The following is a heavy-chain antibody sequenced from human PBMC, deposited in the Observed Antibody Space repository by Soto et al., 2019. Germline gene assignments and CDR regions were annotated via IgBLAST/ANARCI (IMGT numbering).Heavy chain of an antibody. J-gene: IGHJ4*02. V-gene: IGHV3-23*01. CDR1: GFTFSSYA. CDR3: AKDKSRGVTVTPDY. CDR2: ISGAGGVT. D-gene: IGHD4-17*01. Sequence: EVQLLESGGGLVQPGGSLRLSCAVSGFTFSSYAMSWVRQAPGKGPEWVSSISGAGGVTHYADSVRGRFTISRDNSKNTLYLQMNSLRAEDTAVYYCAKDKSRGVTVTPDYWGQGTLVTGSS.